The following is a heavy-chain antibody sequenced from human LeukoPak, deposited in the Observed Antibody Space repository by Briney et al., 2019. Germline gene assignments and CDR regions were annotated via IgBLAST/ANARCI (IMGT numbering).Heavy chain of an antibody. V-gene: IGHV4-59*08. D-gene: IGHD6-19*01. CDR3: ARHAILRPPYSSGWYDY. J-gene: IGHJ4*02. CDR2: IYYSGST. Sequence: PSETLSLTCTVSGRSISSYYWSWIRQPPGKGLEWIGYIYYSGSTNYNPSLKSRVTISVGTSKNQFSLKLSTVTAADTAVYYCARHAILRPPYSSGWYDYWGQGTLVTVSS. CDR1: GRSISSYY.